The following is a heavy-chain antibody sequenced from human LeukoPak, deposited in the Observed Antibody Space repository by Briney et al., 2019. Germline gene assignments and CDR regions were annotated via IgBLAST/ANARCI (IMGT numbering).Heavy chain of an antibody. CDR1: GFTFNSYS. J-gene: IGHJ6*02. D-gene: IGHD4-17*01. CDR2: ISSGSSYI. V-gene: IGHV3-21*01. Sequence: GGSLRLSCAASGFTFNSYSMNWVRQAPGKGLEWVSSISSGSSYIYYADSVKGRFTISRDNAKNSLYLQMNTLRAEDTAVYYCAKDLYGDYDYYYYSGMDVWGQGTTVTVSS. CDR3: AKDLYGDYDYYYYSGMDV.